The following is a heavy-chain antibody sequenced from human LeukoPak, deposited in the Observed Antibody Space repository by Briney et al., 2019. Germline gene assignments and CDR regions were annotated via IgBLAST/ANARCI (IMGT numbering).Heavy chain of an antibody. CDR1: GFTFSSYS. V-gene: IGHV3-30-3*01. CDR3: ARDHVIKQAPPGY. D-gene: IGHD3-10*01. Sequence: GRSLRLSCAASGFTFSSYSMHWVRQAPGRGLEWVAVISDDGSNKYYADSVKGRFTISRDDPKNTLYLQMNSLRAEDTAVYYCARDHVIKQAPPGYWGQGTLVTVSS. J-gene: IGHJ4*02. CDR2: ISDDGSNK.